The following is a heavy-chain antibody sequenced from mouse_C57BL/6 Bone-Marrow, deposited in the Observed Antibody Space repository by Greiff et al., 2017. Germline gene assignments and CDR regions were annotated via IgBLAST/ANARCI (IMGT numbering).Heavy chain of an antibody. CDR1: GFNIKDYY. Sequence: VQLKESGAELVKPGASVKLSCTASGFNIKDYYMHWVKQRTEQGLEWIGRIDPEDGETKYAPKFQGKATITSDTSSNTAYLQLSSLTSEDTAFYYCAITAKRYYAMDYWGQGTSVTVSS. CDR2: IDPEDGET. CDR3: AITAKRYYAMDY. V-gene: IGHV14-2*01. J-gene: IGHJ4*01.